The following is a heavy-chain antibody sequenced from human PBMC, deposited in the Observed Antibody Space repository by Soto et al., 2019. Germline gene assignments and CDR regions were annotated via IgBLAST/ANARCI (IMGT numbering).Heavy chain of an antibody. CDR3: ARSELTLDLDIDY. V-gene: IGHV1-2*02. CDR2: INPNSGGT. CDR1: GYTFTGYY. D-gene: IGHD3-10*01. J-gene: IGHJ4*02. Sequence: GSSVKVCCKASGYTFTGYYMHWVRQAPGQGLEWMGWINPNSGGTNYAQKFQGRVTMTRDTSISTAYMELSRLRSDDTAVYYCARSELTLDLDIDYWGQGTLVTVSS.